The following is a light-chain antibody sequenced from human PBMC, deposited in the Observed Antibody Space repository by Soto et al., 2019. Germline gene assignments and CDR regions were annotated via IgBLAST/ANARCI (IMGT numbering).Light chain of an antibody. V-gene: IGKV1-5*03. CDR1: QSISSW. J-gene: IGKJ1*01. Sequence: DIQMTQSPSTLSASVGDRVTITCRASQSISSWLAWYQQKPGRAPKRQIYKASSLHSGVPSRFSGSGSGTEFTLTISGLQPDDFASYYCQQYNSYSTFGQGTKVEMK. CDR3: QQYNSYST. CDR2: KAS.